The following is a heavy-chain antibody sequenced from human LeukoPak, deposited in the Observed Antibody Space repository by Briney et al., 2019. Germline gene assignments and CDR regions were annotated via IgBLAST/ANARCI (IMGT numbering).Heavy chain of an antibody. CDR1: GFTFSHYW. Sequence: GGSLRLYCAASGFTFSHYWMMCVPQAPGKGLEWVANIKQDGSEKYYVDSVKGRFTISRDNAKNSLYLQMDSLRAEDTAVYYCARRPALDVWGQGTTVTVSS. D-gene: IGHD6-6*01. V-gene: IGHV3-7*01. J-gene: IGHJ6*02. CDR2: IKQDGSEK. CDR3: ARRPALDV.